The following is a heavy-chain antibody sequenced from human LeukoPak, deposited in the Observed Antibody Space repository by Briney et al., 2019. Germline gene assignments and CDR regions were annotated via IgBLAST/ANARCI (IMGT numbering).Heavy chain of an antibody. CDR3: TREAATGIDY. D-gene: IGHD6-13*01. J-gene: IGHJ4*02. V-gene: IGHV3-7*01. CDR2: IKQDGSEK. CDR1: GFTFSTYW. Sequence: GGSLRLSCAASGFTFSTYWMSWVRQAPGKGLEWVANIKQDGSEKYYLDSVKGRFTISRDNAKNSLYLQMNSLRAEDTAVYFCTREAATGIDYWGQGTLVTVSS.